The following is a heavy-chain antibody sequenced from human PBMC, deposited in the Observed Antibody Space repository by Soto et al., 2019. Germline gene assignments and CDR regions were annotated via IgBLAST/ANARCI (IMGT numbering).Heavy chain of an antibody. V-gene: IGHV4-59*01. D-gene: IGHD5-12*01. CDR1: VDSISSYY. J-gene: IGHJ5*02. CDR2: IYYSGST. CDR3: ARGVATIGP. Sequence: SETLSITCTVSVDSISSYYWTWIRQPPGKGLEWFGYIYYSGSTNYNPSLKSRVTISVDTSKNQFSLKLTSVTAAATAVYYCARGVATIGPWGQGTLVTVSS.